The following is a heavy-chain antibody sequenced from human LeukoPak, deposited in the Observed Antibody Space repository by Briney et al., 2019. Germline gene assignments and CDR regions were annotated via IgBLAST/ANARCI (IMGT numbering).Heavy chain of an antibody. CDR3: ARDGTPGTTFRFDP. Sequence: ASVNVSFTASGYTFTIYGISWVRQAPGQGLEWMGWISAYNGNTNYAQKLQGRVTMTTDTSTSTAYMELRSLRSDDTAVYYCARDGTPGTTFRFDPWGQGTLVIVSS. CDR1: GYTFTIYG. J-gene: IGHJ5*02. D-gene: IGHD1-1*01. V-gene: IGHV1-18*01. CDR2: ISAYNGNT.